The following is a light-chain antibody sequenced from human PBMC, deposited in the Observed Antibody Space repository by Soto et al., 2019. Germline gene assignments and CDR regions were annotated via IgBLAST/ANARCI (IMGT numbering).Light chain of an antibody. Sequence: EIVMTQSPATLSVSPGERATLSCRASQSVSSNLACYQQKPCQAPRRLLYGASTRVTDIPDRSSGSGSGTDFTLTISSPQSVDFAVYDCEEQNDWAPWTFGQDTKVESK. V-gene: IGKV3-15*01. J-gene: IGKJ1*01. CDR1: QSVSSN. CDR2: GAS. CDR3: EEQNDWAPWT.